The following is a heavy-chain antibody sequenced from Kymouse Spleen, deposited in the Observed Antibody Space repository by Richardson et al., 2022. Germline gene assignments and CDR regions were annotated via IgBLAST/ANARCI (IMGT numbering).Heavy chain of an antibody. CDR3: ARDGSYGYYYGMDV. V-gene: IGHV3-33*01. Sequence: QVQLVESGGGVVQPGRSLRLSCAASGFTFSSYGMHWVRQAPGKGLEWVAVIWYDGSNKYYADSVKGRFTISRDNSKNTLYLQMNSLRAEDTAVYYCARDGSYGYYYGMDVWGQGTTVTVSS. J-gene: IGHJ6*02. D-gene: IGHD3-10*01,IGHD3-16*02. CDR2: IWYDGSNK. CDR1: GFTFSSYG.